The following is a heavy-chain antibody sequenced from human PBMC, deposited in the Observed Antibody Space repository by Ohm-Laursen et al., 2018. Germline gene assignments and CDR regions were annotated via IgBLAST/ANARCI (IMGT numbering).Heavy chain of an antibody. Sequence: GTLSLTCTVSGGSISSSSYYWGWIRQPPGKGLEWIGSIYYSGSTYYNPSLKSRVTISVDTAKNQFSLKLSSVTAADTAVYYCARGYCSGGSCRSYYYYYGMDVWGQGTTVTVSS. D-gene: IGHD2-15*01. CDR3: ARGYCSGGSCRSYYYYYGMDV. CDR2: IYYSGST. V-gene: IGHV4-39*01. CDR1: GGSISSSSYY. J-gene: IGHJ6*02.